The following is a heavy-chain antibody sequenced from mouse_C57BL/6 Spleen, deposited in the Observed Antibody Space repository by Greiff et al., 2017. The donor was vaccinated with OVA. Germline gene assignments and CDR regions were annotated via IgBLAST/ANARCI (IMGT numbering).Heavy chain of an antibody. V-gene: IGHV1-15*01. J-gene: IGHJ2*01. CDR2: IDPETGGT. CDR1: GYTFTDYE. CDR3: TRRTTNYFDY. D-gene: IGHD2-1*01. Sequence: VHLVESGAELVRPGASVTLSCKASGYTFTDYEMHWVKQTPVHGLEWIGAIDPETGGTAYNQKFKGKAILTADKSSSTAYMELRSLTSEDSAVYYCTRRTTNYFDYWGQGTTLTVSS.